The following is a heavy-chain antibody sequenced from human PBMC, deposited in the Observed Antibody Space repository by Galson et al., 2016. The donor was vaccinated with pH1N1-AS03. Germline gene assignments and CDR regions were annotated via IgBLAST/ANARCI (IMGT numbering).Heavy chain of an antibody. J-gene: IGHJ4*02. CDR2: IHPIFGTQ. CDR3: ARDRHSERSGRYFHESEH. Sequence: SVKVSCKVSGGTFSNYAISWMRQAPGQGLEWMGGIHPIFGTQSYAQKFQGRITLTADDSTDAAYMELTSLTSEDTAIYYCARDRHSERSGRYFHESEHWGQGTLVIGSA. D-gene: IGHD1-26*01. CDR1: GGTFSNYA. V-gene: IGHV1-69*13.